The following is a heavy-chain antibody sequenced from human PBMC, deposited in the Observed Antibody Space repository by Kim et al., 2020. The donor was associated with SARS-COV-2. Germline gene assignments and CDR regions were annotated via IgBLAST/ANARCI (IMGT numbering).Heavy chain of an antibody. V-gene: IGHV4-59*01. CDR3: AREVAAEAFDI. Sequence: TNYNPSLKSRVTISVDTSKNQFSLKLSSVTAADTAVYYCAREVAAEAFDIWGQGTMVTVSS. D-gene: IGHD6-13*01. CDR2: T. J-gene: IGHJ3*02.